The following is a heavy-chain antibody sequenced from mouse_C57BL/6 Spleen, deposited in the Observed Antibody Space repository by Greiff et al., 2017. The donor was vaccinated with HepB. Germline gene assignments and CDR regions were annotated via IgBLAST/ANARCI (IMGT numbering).Heavy chain of an antibody. CDR1: GYTFTSYW. CDR2: IDPSDSYT. CDR3: ARALDY. V-gene: IGHV1-69*01. Sequence: QVQLQQPGAEPVMPGASVKLSCKASGYTFTSYWMHWVKQRPGQGLEWIGEIDPSDSYTNYNQKFKGKSTLTVDKSSSTAYMQLSSLTSEDSAVYYCARALDYWGQGTTLTVSS. J-gene: IGHJ2*01.